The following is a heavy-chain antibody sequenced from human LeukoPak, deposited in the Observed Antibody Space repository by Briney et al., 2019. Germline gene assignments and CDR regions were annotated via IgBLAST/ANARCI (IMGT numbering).Heavy chain of an antibody. CDR3: AKWGDFWTGLNNWYFEL. D-gene: IGHD3/OR15-3a*01. V-gene: IGHV3-23*01. CDR2: LSGSGRDT. CDR1: GFTFSSYA. Sequence: PGGSLRLSCAASGFTFSSYAMNWVRQAPRGGVQLVSVLSGSGRDTFYSDSVKGRFTISRDNSQNTHYLQMSSLTAEDTAVDYWAKWGDFWTGLNNWYFELWGRGTLVTVAS. J-gene: IGHJ2*01.